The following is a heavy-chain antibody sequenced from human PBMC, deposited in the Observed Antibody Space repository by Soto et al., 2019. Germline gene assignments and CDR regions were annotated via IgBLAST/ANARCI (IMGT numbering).Heavy chain of an antibody. CDR2: ISAYNGNT. J-gene: IGHJ4*02. D-gene: IGHD1-26*01. CDR3: ARDLGGSYYAPVDY. CDR1: GYTFTSYG. Sequence: QVQLVQSGAEVKKPGASVKVSCKASGYTFTSYGISWVRQAPGQGLEWMGWISAYNGNTKYAQKLQGRGTTTTETSTSTAYMELMSLRSDDTAVYYCARDLGGSYYAPVDYWGQGTLVTVSS. V-gene: IGHV1-18*01.